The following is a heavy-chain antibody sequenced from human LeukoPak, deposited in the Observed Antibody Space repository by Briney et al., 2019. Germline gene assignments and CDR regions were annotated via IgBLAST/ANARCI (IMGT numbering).Heavy chain of an antibody. D-gene: IGHD3-16*02. CDR3: ARGYNVWGSYRYLNWYDP. Sequence: SVKVSCKASGCTFSSYAISWLRQAPGQGLEWMGRIIPILGIANYAQKFQGRVTITADKSTSTAYMELSSLRSEDTAVYYCARGYNVWGSYRYLNWYDPWGQGTLVTVSS. CDR1: GCTFSSYA. J-gene: IGHJ5*02. V-gene: IGHV1-69*10. CDR2: IIPILGIA.